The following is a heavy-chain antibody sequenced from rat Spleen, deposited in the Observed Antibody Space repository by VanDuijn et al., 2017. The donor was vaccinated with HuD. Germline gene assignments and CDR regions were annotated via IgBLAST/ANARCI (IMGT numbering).Heavy chain of an antibody. J-gene: IGHJ2*01. CDR2: ISYGDSSGHSST. CDR1: GFTFSDYG. D-gene: IGHD1-9*01. V-gene: IGHV5-29*01. CDR3: ARRHYGYTDYFDY. Sequence: EVQLVESGGGLVQPGRSLKLSCAASGFTFSDYGMAWVRQAPTQGLEWVATISYGDSSGHSSTYYRDYVKGRFTIPRDNAKSTRRLQMDSLRSEDTATYYCARRHYGYTDYFDYWGQGVMVTVSS.